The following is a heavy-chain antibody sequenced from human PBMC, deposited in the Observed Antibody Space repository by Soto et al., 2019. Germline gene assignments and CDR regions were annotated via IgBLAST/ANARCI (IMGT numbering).Heavy chain of an antibody. J-gene: IGHJ4*02. CDR2: INHSGST. CDR3: ARILWNMVRGVIIYFDY. V-gene: IGHV4-34*01. Sequence: SDTLSLTCAVYGGSFSGYYWSWIRQPPGKGLEWIGEINHSGSTNYNPSLKSRVTISVDTSKNQFSLKLSSVTAADTAVYYCARILWNMVRGVIIYFDYWGQGTLVTVSS. D-gene: IGHD3-10*01. CDR1: GGSFSGYY.